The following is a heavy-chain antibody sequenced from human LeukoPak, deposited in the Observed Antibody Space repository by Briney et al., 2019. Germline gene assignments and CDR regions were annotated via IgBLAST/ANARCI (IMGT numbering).Heavy chain of an antibody. CDR1: GFTFSSYS. D-gene: IGHD3-22*01. J-gene: IGHJ4*02. CDR2: ISSTSSYI. Sequence: GGSLRLSCAASGFTFSSYSMNWVRQAPGKGLEWVSSISSTSSYIYYAASVKGRFTISRDNAKNSLYLQMNSLRAEDTAVYYCARAYYDSSGYHYFDYWGQGTLVTVSS. CDR3: ARAYYDSSGYHYFDY. V-gene: IGHV3-21*01.